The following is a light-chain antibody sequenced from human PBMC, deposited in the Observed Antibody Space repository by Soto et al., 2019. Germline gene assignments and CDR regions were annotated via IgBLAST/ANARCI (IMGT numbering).Light chain of an antibody. J-gene: IGLJ1*01. CDR1: SSDVGGYNY. CDR3: CSYAGSDALV. Sequence: QSVLTQPASVSGSPGQSITISCTGTSSDVGGYNYVSWYQQHPGKVPKLVMYDVAQRPAGVSDRLSGDKSGKTASLTISGLQADDEATYYCCSYAGSDALVFGSGTKVTVL. V-gene: IGLV2-11*01. CDR2: DVA.